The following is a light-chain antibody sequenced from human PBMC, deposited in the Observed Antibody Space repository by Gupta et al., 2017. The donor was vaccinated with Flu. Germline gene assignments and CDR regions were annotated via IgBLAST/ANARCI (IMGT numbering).Light chain of an antibody. CDR2: NDA. CDR3: QVWDSRSDHFV. J-gene: IGLJ1*01. CDR1: DIGRKR. Sequence: SYVLPPPPSVSVAPGQTARTTCGGDDIGRKRVHWYQQRPGQAPMVVVYNDAKRPSGIPERFSGSNSGNTATLTISRVEAGDEADYYCQVWDSRSDHFVFGSGTKVTVL. V-gene: IGLV3-21*02.